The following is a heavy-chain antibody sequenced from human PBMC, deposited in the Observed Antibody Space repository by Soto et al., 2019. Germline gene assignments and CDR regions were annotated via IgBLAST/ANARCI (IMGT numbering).Heavy chain of an antibody. CDR2: IYYSGNT. V-gene: IGHV4-59*01. Sequence: SETLSLTCSVSGGSMRDYYWSWIRQSPGKGPEWIGYIYYSGNTNYDPSLKSRVTISVDMPKSLFSLKLNSVTAADTAVYYCARQLGLWQTLDYWGRGTLVTVSS. D-gene: IGHD1-1*01. CDR1: GGSMRDYY. J-gene: IGHJ4*02. CDR3: ARQLGLWQTLDY.